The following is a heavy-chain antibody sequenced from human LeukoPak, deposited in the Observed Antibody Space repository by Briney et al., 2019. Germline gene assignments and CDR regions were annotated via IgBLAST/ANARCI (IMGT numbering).Heavy chain of an antibody. J-gene: IGHJ4*02. CDR1: GFTLSSYE. V-gene: IGHV3-48*03. Sequence: GGSLRLSCAASGFTLSSYEINWVREAPGKGLEWVSYISGSGNTIYYADSVKGRFTISRDNAKNSLYLQRNSLRAEDMALYYCAKGVSSGYYFYFDYWGQGTLVTVSS. CDR2: ISGSGNTI. D-gene: IGHD3-22*01. CDR3: AKGVSSGYYFYFDY.